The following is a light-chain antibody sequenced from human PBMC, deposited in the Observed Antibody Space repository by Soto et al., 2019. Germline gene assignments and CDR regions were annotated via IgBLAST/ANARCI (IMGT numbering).Light chain of an antibody. CDR1: SSDVGGYNY. V-gene: IGLV2-11*01. Sequence: QSVLTQPRSVSGSPGQSVTISCTGTSSDVGGYNYISWYQQHPGKAPKLMIYDISKRPSGVPDRFFGSKSGNTASLTISGLHAEDEGDYYCCSYAGSYTALFGGGTKLTVL. CDR2: DIS. J-gene: IGLJ2*01. CDR3: CSYAGSYTAL.